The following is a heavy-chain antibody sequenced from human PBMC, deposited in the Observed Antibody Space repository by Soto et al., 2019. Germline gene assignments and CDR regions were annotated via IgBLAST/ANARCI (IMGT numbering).Heavy chain of an antibody. J-gene: IGHJ6*02. CDR1: GGSISSSNW. Sequence: QVQLQESGPGLVKPSGTLSLTCAVSGGSISSSNWWSWVRQPPGKGLEWIGEIYHSGSTNYNPSRKSRVTRSVDKSKTQFSLKLSFVTAADTAVYYCARVSGSYYYGLDVWGQGTTVTVSS. D-gene: IGHD1-26*01. V-gene: IGHV4-4*02. CDR2: IYHSGST. CDR3: ARVSGSYYYGLDV.